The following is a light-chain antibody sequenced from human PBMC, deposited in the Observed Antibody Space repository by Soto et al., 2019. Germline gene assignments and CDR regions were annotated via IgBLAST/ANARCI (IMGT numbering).Light chain of an antibody. CDR1: SSDVGAYDY. V-gene: IGLV2-8*01. CDR3: SSFAGSNNFPYV. Sequence: QSALTQPLSASGSPGQSVTISCTGTSSDVGAYDYVSWYQQHPGKAPKLMIYEINKRPSGVPDRFSGSKSGNTASLTVSGLQAEDEADYYCSSFAGSNNFPYVFGTGTKLTVL. J-gene: IGLJ1*01. CDR2: EIN.